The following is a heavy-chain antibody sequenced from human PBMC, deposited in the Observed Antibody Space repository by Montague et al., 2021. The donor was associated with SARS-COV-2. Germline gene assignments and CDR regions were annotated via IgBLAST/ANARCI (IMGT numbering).Heavy chain of an antibody. CDR1: GDSVSGNSAT. Sequence: CAISGDSVSGNSATCKWIRQTPSRHLQWLGGTYYLPKRYNDYAVSVKSRITINPDTSKNQFSLQLNSVTPEDTAVYYCARGSSGYYTPRPFDYWGQGTLVTVSP. CDR2: TYYLPKRYN. CDR3: ARGSSGYYTPRPFDY. D-gene: IGHD3-22*01. J-gene: IGHJ4*02. V-gene: IGHV6-1*01.